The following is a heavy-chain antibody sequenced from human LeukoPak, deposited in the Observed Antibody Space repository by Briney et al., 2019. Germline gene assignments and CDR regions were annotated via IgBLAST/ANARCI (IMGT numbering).Heavy chain of an antibody. J-gene: IGHJ4*02. Sequence: GGSLRLSCAASGFTVSSFAMSWVRQAPGKGLEWVSVFTTGANYTYYADSVKGRFTMTRDNSKNTTFLQLNNVRADDTAVYFCAKAQGAWYYFDSWGQGTLVTVSS. CDR1: GFTVSSFA. D-gene: IGHD6-13*01. CDR2: FTTGANYT. CDR3: AKAQGAWYYFDS. V-gene: IGHV3-23*03.